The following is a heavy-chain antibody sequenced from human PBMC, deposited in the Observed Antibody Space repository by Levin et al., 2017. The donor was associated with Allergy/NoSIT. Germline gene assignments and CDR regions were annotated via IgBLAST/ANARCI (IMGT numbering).Heavy chain of an antibody. V-gene: IGHV4-61*01. CDR2: IYYSGST. CDR1: GCSVSSGSYY. CDR3: ARNVDGGNAYNWCDP. D-gene: IGHD4-23*01. Sequence: SETLSLTCTVSGCSVSSGSYYWSWIRQPPGKGLEWIVYIYYSGSTNYNPSLKSRVTISVDTSKTQFSLKLSSIPAAATAVYYCARNVDGGNAYNWCDPWGQGTLVTVSS. J-gene: IGHJ5*02.